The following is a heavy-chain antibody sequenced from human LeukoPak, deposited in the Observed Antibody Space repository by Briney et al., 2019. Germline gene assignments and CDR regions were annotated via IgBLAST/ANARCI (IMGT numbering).Heavy chain of an antibody. CDR3: AKDISAVAGSFDY. CDR1: GFTFDDYA. Sequence: GRSLRLSCAASGFTFDDYAMHWVRQAPGKGLEWVSGISWNSGSIGYADSVEGRFTISRDNAKNSLYLQMNSLRAEDTALYYCAKDISAVAGSFDYWGQGTLVTVSS. J-gene: IGHJ4*02. V-gene: IGHV3-9*01. D-gene: IGHD6-19*01. CDR2: ISWNSGSI.